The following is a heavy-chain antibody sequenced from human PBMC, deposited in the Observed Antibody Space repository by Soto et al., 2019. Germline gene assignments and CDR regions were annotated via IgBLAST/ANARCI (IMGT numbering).Heavy chain of an antibody. Sequence: GGSLRLSCTASGFTFGDYAMSWFRQAPGKGLEWEGFISSKAYGGTTEYAAPVKGRFTISRDDSKSIAYLQMNSLKTEDTAVSYCTRYYYCRSGWITFDYWGQGTLVTVSS. J-gene: IGHJ4*02. CDR2: ISSKAYGGTT. D-gene: IGHD3-22*01. V-gene: IGHV3-49*03. CDR1: GFTFGDYA. CDR3: TRYYYCRSGWITFDY.